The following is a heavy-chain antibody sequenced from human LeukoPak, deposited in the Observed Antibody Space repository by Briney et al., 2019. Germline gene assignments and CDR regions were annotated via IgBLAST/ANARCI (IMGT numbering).Heavy chain of an antibody. J-gene: IGHJ2*01. V-gene: IGHV3-33*06. CDR3: AKDLRGPAAGTWYFDL. CDR2: IWYDGSNK. Sequence: GGSPRLSCAASGFTFSSYGLHWVRQAPGKGLEWVAVIWYDGSNKYYADSVKGRFTVSRDNSKNTLYLQMNSLTAEDTALYYCAKDLRGPAAGTWYFDLWGRGTLVTVSS. CDR1: GFTFSSYG. D-gene: IGHD6-13*01.